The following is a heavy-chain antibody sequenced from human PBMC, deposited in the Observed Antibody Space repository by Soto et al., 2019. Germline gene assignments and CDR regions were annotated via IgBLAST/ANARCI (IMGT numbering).Heavy chain of an antibody. V-gene: IGHV3-33*01. Sequence: PGGSLRLSWAASGFNFNNYGMHWVRQAQGKGLEWVAVIWNDGNGYYYANSVKGRFTISRDNSKNTLFLQMSSLRAEDTAVYYCARRQISPPTRGAASARGGMDVWGQGTTVTVSS. CDR1: GFNFNNYG. D-gene: IGHD6-13*01. CDR3: ARRQISPPTRGAASARGGMDV. J-gene: IGHJ6*02. CDR2: IWNDGNGY.